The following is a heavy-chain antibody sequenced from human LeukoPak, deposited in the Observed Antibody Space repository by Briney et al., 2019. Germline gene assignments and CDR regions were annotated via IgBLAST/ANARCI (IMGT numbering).Heavy chain of an antibody. J-gene: IGHJ4*02. CDR2: INPNSGDT. CDR3: AKNPYEYYFDY. Sequence: GASVKVSCKASGYTFTGYYMHWVRQAPGQGPEWMGWINPNSGDTNYAQKFQGRVTMTRDTSIRTAYLELSGLRSDDTAVYYCAKNPYEYYFDYWGQGTLVTVSS. D-gene: IGHD5-12*01. V-gene: IGHV1-2*02. CDR1: GYTFTGYY.